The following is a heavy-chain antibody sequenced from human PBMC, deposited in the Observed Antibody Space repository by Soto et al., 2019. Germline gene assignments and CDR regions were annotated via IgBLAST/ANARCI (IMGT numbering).Heavy chain of an antibody. J-gene: IGHJ4*02. CDR2: IRAKTNNYAT. CDR3: IRLEESGCSGDRYYSGFDH. V-gene: IGHV3-73*02. D-gene: IGHD2-15*01. Sequence: EVQLVESGGGLVQPGGSLKLSCAASGFIFSDSAVHWVRQASGKGLEWVGRIRAKTNNYATAYVASVQGRFTVSRDDSKNTAYLQMSSLRTEDTAMYYCIRLEESGCSGDRYYSGFDHWGQGTLVTVSS. CDR1: GFIFSDSA.